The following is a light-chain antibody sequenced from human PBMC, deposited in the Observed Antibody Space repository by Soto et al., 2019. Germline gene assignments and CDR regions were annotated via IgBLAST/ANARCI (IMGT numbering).Light chain of an antibody. V-gene: IGKV1-12*01. Sequence: IQMTQSPSSLSASIGDRVTITCRASQGIGVRLAWFQQKPGKAPQYLIQSASTLASGVPSRLSGSGSGTDFILTINTLQPEDVATYYCLQVYSFPRTFGQGTKVDI. CDR1: QGIGVR. CDR3: LQVYSFPRT. CDR2: SAS. J-gene: IGKJ1*01.